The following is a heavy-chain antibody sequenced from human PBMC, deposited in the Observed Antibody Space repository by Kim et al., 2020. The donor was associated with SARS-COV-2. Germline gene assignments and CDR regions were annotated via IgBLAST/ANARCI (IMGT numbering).Heavy chain of an antibody. CDR3: ARDVPSWEGFDL. Sequence: GGSLRLSCAASGFTFSRYWMHWVRQAPGKGPVWISRINTDGGSATYVDSVEGRFTTSRDNAKNMLYLQMTSLRDEDTAVYYCARDVPSWEGFDLWGQGAMVTVSS. J-gene: IGHJ3*01. D-gene: IGHD1-26*01. CDR2: INTDGGSA. CDR1: GFTFSRYW. V-gene: IGHV3-74*01.